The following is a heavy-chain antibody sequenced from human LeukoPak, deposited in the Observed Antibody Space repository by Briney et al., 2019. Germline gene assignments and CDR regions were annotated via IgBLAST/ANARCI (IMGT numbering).Heavy chain of an antibody. CDR3: ARGYCSSTSCYAGLTDY. D-gene: IGHD2-2*01. CDR1: GGSISSYY. J-gene: IGHJ4*02. Sequence: SETLSLTCTVSGGSISSYYWSWIRQPPGKGLEWIGYIYYSGSTNYNPSLKSRITISVDTSKNQFSLKLSSVTAADTAVYYCARGYCSSTSCYAGLTDYWGQGTLVTVSS. CDR2: IYYSGST. V-gene: IGHV4-59*01.